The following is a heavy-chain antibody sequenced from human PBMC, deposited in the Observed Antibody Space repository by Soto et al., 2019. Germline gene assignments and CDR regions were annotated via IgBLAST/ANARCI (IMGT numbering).Heavy chain of an antibody. J-gene: IGHJ6*04. V-gene: IGHV3-21*01. CDR1: GFTFIAYS. Sequence: VQLVESGGGLVKPGESLRLSCAASGFTFIAYSMNWVRQAPGKGLEWVSSISSPSSSYIYYADSVKGRFTISRDNAKNSLYLQMNSLRDEDTAVYYCARGDNRPSIVRVADLEVWGKGTTVTVSS. CDR3: ARGDNRPSIVRVADLEV. D-gene: IGHD3-10*01. CDR2: ISSPSSSYI.